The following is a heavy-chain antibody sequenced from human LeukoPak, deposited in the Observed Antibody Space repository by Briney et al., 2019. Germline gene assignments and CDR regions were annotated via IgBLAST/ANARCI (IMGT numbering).Heavy chain of an antibody. CDR3: ARTDTYYDYAWGSYRYVQYFDY. CDR2: IYYSGST. V-gene: IGHV4-59*08. Sequence: SETLSLTCTVSGGSISSYYWSWIRQPPGKGLEWIGYIYYSGSTNHNPSLKSRVTKSVDTSKNQFSLKLSSVTAADTAVYYCARTDTYYDYAWGSYRYVQYFDYWGQGTLVTVSS. CDR1: GGSISSYY. J-gene: IGHJ4*02. D-gene: IGHD3-16*02.